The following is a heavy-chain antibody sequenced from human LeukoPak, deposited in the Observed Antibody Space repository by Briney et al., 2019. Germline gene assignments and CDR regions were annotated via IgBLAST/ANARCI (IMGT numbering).Heavy chain of an antibody. Sequence: PGRSLRLSCAASGFTFDDYAMHWVRQAPGKGLEWVSGISWNSGSIGYADSVKGRFTISRDNAKNSLYLQMNSLRAEDTALYYCAKDDRYYYESSGYYSGMDVWGQGTTVTVSS. D-gene: IGHD3-22*01. CDR1: GFTFDDYA. CDR2: ISWNSGSI. V-gene: IGHV3-9*01. J-gene: IGHJ6*02. CDR3: AKDDRYYYESSGYYSGMDV.